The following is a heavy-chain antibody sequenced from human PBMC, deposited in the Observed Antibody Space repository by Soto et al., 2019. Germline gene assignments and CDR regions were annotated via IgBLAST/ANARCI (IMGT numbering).Heavy chain of an antibody. J-gene: IGHJ4*02. CDR3: ARHPPAISISDH. D-gene: IGHD3-3*01. Sequence: PSETLSLTCTVSGGSISSGGYYWSWIRQHPGKGLEWIGYIYYSGSTYYNPSLKSRVTISVDTSKNQFSLKLSSVTAADTAVYYCARHPPAISISDHWGQGTLVSVSS. CDR2: IYYSGST. V-gene: IGHV4-31*03. CDR1: GGSISSGGYY.